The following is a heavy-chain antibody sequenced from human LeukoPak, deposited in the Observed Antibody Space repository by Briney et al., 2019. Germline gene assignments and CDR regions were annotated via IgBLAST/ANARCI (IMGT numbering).Heavy chain of an antibody. J-gene: IGHJ6*03. V-gene: IGHV1-18*01. Sequence: GASVKVSCKASGYTFTSYGISWVRQAPGQGLEWMGWINAYNGNTNYAQKLQGRVTMTTDTSTSTAYMELRRLRSDDTAVYSCARYSYGSHYYYYYMDVWGKGTTVTVSS. D-gene: IGHD5-18*01. CDR1: GYTFTSYG. CDR3: ARYSYGSHYYYYYMDV. CDR2: INAYNGNT.